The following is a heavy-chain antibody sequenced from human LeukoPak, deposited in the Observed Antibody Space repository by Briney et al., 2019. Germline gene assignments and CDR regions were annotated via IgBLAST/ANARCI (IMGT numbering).Heavy chain of an antibody. D-gene: IGHD4-17*01. Sequence: PGGSLRLSCAASGFSVSRNYMNWVRQAPGKGLEWVSVMYIGGSTYYADSVRGRFTTSRDNSKNTLYLQMNSLRVEDSGVYYCARSYGDWGQGTLVTVSS. CDR2: MYIGGST. CDR3: ARSYGD. V-gene: IGHV3-66*01. CDR1: GFSVSRNY. J-gene: IGHJ4*02.